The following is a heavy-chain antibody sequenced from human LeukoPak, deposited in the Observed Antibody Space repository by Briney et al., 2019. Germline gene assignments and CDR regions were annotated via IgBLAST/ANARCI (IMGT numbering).Heavy chain of an antibody. J-gene: IGHJ4*02. CDR2: IYYSGST. V-gene: IGHV4-59*01. CDR3: ASGNPCYFDY. CDR1: DGSIINYY. Sequence: SETLSLTCTVSDGSIINYYWGWVRQAPGKGLEWIGSIYYSGSTNYNPSLKSRVTISVDTSKNQFSLKLSSVTAADTAVYYCASGNPCYFDYWGQGTLVTVSS. D-gene: IGHD4-23*01.